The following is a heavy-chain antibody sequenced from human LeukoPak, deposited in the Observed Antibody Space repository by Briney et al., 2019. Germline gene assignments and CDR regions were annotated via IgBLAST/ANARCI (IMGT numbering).Heavy chain of an antibody. V-gene: IGHV1-69*05. Sequence: SVKVSRKASRGTFSRYAISWVRQAPGAGLEWMGGNIPIFGTANYAQKFQGRVTITTDESTSTAYMDLSSLKSEVTAVYYCARNEGYSYAGRGWFDPWGQGTLVTVSS. CDR3: ARNEGYSYAGRGWFDP. J-gene: IGHJ5*02. CDR1: RGTFSRYA. D-gene: IGHD5-18*01. CDR2: NIPIFGTA.